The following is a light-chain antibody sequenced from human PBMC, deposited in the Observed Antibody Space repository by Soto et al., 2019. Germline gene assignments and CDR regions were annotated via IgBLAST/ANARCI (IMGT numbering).Light chain of an antibody. V-gene: IGLV1-44*01. CDR3: STWDDSLNGGV. J-gene: IGLJ2*01. Sequence: QSVLTQPPSASGTPGQRVSISCSGSSSNIGDRDVDWYQQVPGTAPKLLIYGLNQRPSGVPDLFSASKSGASASLAISGLQFEDEAVYYCSTWDDSLNGGVFGGGTKLTVL. CDR1: SSNIGDRD. CDR2: GLN.